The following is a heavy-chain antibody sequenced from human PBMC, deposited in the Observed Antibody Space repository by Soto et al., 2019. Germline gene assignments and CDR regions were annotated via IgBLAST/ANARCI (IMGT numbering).Heavy chain of an antibody. V-gene: IGHV1-2*02. D-gene: IGHD1-26*01. CDR1: GYTFTDYY. CDR3: ARDPRGSYHLDY. Sequence: QVQLLQSGAEVKEPGASVEVSCKASGYTFTDYYLYWVRQAPGQGLEWMGWINPNTGETKYAQKFQGRVTMTRDTSISTAYVELTRLTSDDTAVYYCARDPRGSYHLDYWGQGTLVTVFS. J-gene: IGHJ4*02. CDR2: INPNTGET.